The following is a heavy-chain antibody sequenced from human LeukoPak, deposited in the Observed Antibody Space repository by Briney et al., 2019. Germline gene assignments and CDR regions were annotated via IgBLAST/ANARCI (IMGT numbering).Heavy chain of an antibody. Sequence: SETLSLTCTVSVGSISSGGYYWSWIRQHPGKGLEWIGDIYYSGNTYYNPSLKSRVTISADTSKNQFSLKLSSVTAADTAVYYCARVIRQYSSDRLDHWGQGMLVTVSS. J-gene: IGHJ4*02. V-gene: IGHV4-31*03. CDR3: ARVIRQYSSDRLDH. CDR2: IYYSGNT. CDR1: VGSISSGGYY. D-gene: IGHD6-19*01.